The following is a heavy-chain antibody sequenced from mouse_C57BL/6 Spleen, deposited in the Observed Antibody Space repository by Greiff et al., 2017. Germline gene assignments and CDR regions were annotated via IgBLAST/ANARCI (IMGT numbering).Heavy chain of an antibody. V-gene: IGHV5-4*01. Sequence: EVQLQESGGGLVKPGGSLKLSCAASGFTFSSYAMSWVRQTPEKRLEWVATISAGGSYTYYPDNVKGRFTISRDNAKNSLYLQMSHLKSENTAMYYGARDNGNYVAWFAYWGQGTLVTVSA. CDR1: GFTFSSYA. CDR2: ISAGGSYT. D-gene: IGHD2-1*01. J-gene: IGHJ3*01. CDR3: ARDNGNYVAWFAY.